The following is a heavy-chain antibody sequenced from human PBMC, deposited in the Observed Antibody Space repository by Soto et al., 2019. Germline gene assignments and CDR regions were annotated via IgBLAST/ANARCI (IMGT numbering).Heavy chain of an antibody. CDR3: ARETGSWPGSYSWDFDY. CDR1: GFTFSSYS. Sequence: GGSLRLSCAASGFTFSSYSMNWVRQAPGKGLEWVSYISSSSSTIYYADSVKGRFTISRDNAKNSLYLQMNSLRDEDTAVYYCARETGSWPGSYSWDFDYWGQGTLVTVSS. V-gene: IGHV3-48*02. CDR2: ISSSSSTI. J-gene: IGHJ4*02. D-gene: IGHD1-26*01.